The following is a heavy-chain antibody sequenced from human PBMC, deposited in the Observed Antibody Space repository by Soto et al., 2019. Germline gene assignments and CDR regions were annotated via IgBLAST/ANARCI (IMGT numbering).Heavy chain of an antibody. CDR3: ASGALPRLVGATSRYFDY. D-gene: IGHD1-26*01. Sequence: SETLSLTCAVYGGSFSGYYWSWIRQPPGKGLEWIGEINHSGSTNYNPSLKSRVTISVDTSKNQFSLKLSSVTAADTAVYYCASGALPRLVGATSRYFDYWGQGTLVTVSS. J-gene: IGHJ4*02. V-gene: IGHV4-34*01. CDR2: INHSGST. CDR1: GGSFSGYY.